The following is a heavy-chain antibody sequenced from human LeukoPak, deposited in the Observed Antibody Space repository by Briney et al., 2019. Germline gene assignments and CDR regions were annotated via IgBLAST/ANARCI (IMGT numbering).Heavy chain of an antibody. CDR2: INPNSGGT. CDR3: ARFGSMGATTAFDI. CDR1: GYTFTGYY. Sequence: GASVKVSCKASGYTFTGYYMHWVRQAPGQGLEWMGWINPNSGGTNYAQKFQGRVTMTRDTSISTAYMELSRLRSDDMAVYYCARFGSMGATTAFDIWGQGTMVTVSS. J-gene: IGHJ3*02. V-gene: IGHV1-2*02. D-gene: IGHD1-26*01.